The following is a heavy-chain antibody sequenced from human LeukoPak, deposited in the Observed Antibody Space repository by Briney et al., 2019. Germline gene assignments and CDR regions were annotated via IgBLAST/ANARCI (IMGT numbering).Heavy chain of an antibody. CDR3: AKYYFGSGTSFGY. Sequence: AGGSLRLSCSASGFTFSSYWMAWVRQARGKGPEWVANINQDETEKNYVDSVKGRFTISRNNAKNSLYLQMNSLRAEETAVYYCAKYYFGSGTSFGYWGQGTLVTVSS. J-gene: IGHJ4*02. D-gene: IGHD3-10*01. V-gene: IGHV3-7*01. CDR1: GFTFSSYW. CDR2: INQDETEK.